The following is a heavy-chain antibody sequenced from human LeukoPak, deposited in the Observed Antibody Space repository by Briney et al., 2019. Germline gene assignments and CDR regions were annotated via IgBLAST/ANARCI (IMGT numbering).Heavy chain of an antibody. V-gene: IGHV1-18*01. CDR2: ISAYEGNT. CDR1: GYTFTRYG. CDR3: ARDNAIIPAEIADY. Sequence: ASVKVSCKTSGYTFTRYGISWVRQAPGQGLEWLGWISAYEGNTKYAQKVQGRVCMTTDTSTSTAYMELRSLRSDDTGVYYCARDNAIIPAEIADYWGQGTQVTVSS. D-gene: IGHD2-2*01. J-gene: IGHJ4*02.